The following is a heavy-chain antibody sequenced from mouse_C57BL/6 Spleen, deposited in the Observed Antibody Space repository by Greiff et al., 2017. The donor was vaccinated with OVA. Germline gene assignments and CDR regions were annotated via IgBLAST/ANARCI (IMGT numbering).Heavy chain of an antibody. Sequence: EVMLVESGGGLVKPGGSLKLSCAASGFTFSDYGMHWVRQAPEKGLEWVAYISSGSSTIYYADTVKGRFTISRDNAKNTLFLQMTSLRSEDTAMYYGATYYGSSSYAMDYWGQGTSVTVSS. J-gene: IGHJ4*01. CDR1: GFTFSDYG. V-gene: IGHV5-17*01. CDR2: ISSGSSTI. CDR3: ATYYGSSSYAMDY. D-gene: IGHD1-1*01.